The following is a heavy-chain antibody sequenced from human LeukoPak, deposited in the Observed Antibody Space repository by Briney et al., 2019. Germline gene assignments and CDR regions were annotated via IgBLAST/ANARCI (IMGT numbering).Heavy chain of an antibody. V-gene: IGHV3-21*01. J-gene: IGHJ1*01. CDR3: ARDPPYYYDSSGYHKYFQH. CDR2: ISSSSSYI. D-gene: IGHD3-22*01. Sequence: GGSLRLSCAASGFTFSSYSMNWVRQAPGKGLEWVSSISSSSSYIYYADSVKGRFTISRDNAKNSLYLQMNSLRAEDTAVYYCARDPPYYYDSSGYHKYFQHWGQGTLVTVSS. CDR1: GFTFSSYS.